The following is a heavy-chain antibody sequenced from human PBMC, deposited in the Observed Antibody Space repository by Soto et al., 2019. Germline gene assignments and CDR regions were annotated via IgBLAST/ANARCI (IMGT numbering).Heavy chain of an antibody. V-gene: IGHV3-74*01. D-gene: IGHD1-26*01. Sequence: PGGSLRLSCAASGFTFSDYYMSWIRQAPGKGLVWVSHINSDGSDSTHADSVKGRFTISRDNAKNTLYLQMNSLRAEDTAVYFCVRDDPGLGMDYWGLGTLVTVSS. CDR2: INSDGSDS. CDR1: GFTFSDYY. J-gene: IGHJ4*02. CDR3: VRDDPGLGMDY.